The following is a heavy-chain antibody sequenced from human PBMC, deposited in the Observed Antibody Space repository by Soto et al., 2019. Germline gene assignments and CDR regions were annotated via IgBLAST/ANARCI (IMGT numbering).Heavy chain of an antibody. CDR3: ARHRSGHDYCDG. CDR2: ICRGRTT. Sequence: SETLSLTCTVSGDSISSSTYCWDWIRQPPGKGLEWIGIICRGRTTYYNASLKSRVTISVDTSKSQFSLRLSSVIAADTAVYYVARHRSGHDYCDGWGQGTQVTVSS. V-gene: IGHV4-39*01. D-gene: IGHD5-12*01. CDR1: GDSISSSTYC. J-gene: IGHJ4*02.